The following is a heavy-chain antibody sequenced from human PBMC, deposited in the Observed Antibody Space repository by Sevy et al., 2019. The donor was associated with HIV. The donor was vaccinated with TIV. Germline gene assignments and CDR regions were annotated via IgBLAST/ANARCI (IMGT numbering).Heavy chain of an antibody. CDR3: TRGVTKIIGGGYYFDY. V-gene: IGHV1-69*13. D-gene: IGHD3-22*01. J-gene: IGHJ4*02. CDR2: IIPMFGTT. CDR1: GVTFNSYA. Sequence: ASVKVFCKASGVTFNSYAFHWVRQAPGQGLEWMGGIIPMFGTTDYAKKFQGRVTISADESTSTVYMEQSSLRSEDTAVYYCTRGVTKIIGGGYYFDYWGQGTLVTVSS.